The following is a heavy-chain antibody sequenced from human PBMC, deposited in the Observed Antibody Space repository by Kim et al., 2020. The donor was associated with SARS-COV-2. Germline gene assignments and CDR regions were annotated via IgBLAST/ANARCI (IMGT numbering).Heavy chain of an antibody. CDR2: IWYDGSNK. CDR1: GFTFSSYG. D-gene: IGHD3-3*01. CDR3: ARDPIDLYDFCIGYHPGYYGMDV. Sequence: GGSLRLSCAASGFTFSSYGMHWVRQAPGKGLEWVAVIWYDGSNKYYADSVKGRFTISRDNSKNTLFLQMNSLRAEDTAVYYCARDPIDLYDFCIGYHPGYYGMDVWGQGTTVTVSS. J-gene: IGHJ6*02. V-gene: IGHV3-33*08.